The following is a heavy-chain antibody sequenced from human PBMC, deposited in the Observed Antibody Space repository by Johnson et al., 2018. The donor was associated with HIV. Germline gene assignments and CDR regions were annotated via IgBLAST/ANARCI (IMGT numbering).Heavy chain of an antibody. Sequence: VQLVESGGGLVQHGGSLRLSCAASGFTFSSYAMSWVRQAPGKGLEWVAVISYDGGNKDYADSVKGRFTISRDNSKNSLYLQMNSLRAEDTDVYYCAGGPGYCYDSSGYYPSDAFDIWGQGTMVTVSS. J-gene: IGHJ3*02. CDR1: GFTFSSYA. CDR2: ISYDGGNK. CDR3: AGGPGYCYDSSGYYPSDAFDI. V-gene: IGHV3-30-3*01. D-gene: IGHD3-22*01.